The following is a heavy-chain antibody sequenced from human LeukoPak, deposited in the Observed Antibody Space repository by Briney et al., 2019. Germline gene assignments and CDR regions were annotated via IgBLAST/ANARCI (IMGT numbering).Heavy chain of an antibody. CDR1: GFTFSSFW. V-gene: IGHV3-7*03. J-gene: IGHJ6*02. CDR2: IKQDGGEK. Sequence: GGSLRLSCAASGFTFSSFWMSWVRQAPGKGLEWVANIKQDGGEKYYVDSVKGRFTISRDNAKNSLYLQMNSLRAEDTAVYYCARVPPRFCSSTSCYTSYYYYGMDVWGQGTTVTVSS. CDR3: ARVPPRFCSSTSCYTSYYYYGMDV. D-gene: IGHD2-2*02.